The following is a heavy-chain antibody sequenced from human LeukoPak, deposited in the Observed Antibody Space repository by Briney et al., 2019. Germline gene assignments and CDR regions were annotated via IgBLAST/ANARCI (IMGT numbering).Heavy chain of an antibody. CDR3: AGRRITIFGEVIRSRRHWFDP. D-gene: IGHD3-3*01. CDR2: IHYSGST. Sequence: SETLSLTCAVSGHSISSAFYWGWIRQSPGKGLEWIGTIHYSGSTSYNPSLKSRVTISVDTSKNQFSLKLSSVTAADTAVYYCAGRRITIFGEVIRSRRHWFDPWGQGTLVTVSS. J-gene: IGHJ5*02. CDR1: GHSISSAFY. V-gene: IGHV4-38-2*01.